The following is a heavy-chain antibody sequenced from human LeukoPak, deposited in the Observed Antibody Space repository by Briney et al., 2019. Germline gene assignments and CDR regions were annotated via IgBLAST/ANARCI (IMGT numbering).Heavy chain of an antibody. CDR3: ARGREDIVVVPAAPFDY. CDR1: GGSFSGYY. Sequence: SETLSLTCAVYGGSFSGYYWSWIRQPPGKGLEWIGEINHSGSTNYNPSFKSRVTISVDTSKNQFSLKLSSVTAADAAVYYCARGREDIVVVPAAPFDYWGQGTLVTVSS. V-gene: IGHV4-34*01. J-gene: IGHJ4*02. D-gene: IGHD2-2*01. CDR2: INHSGST.